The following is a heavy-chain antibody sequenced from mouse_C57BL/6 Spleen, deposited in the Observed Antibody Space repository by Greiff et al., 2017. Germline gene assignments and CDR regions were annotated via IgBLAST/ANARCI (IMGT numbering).Heavy chain of an antibody. J-gene: IGHJ4*01. Sequence: DVMLVESGGGLVKPGGSLKLSCAASGFTFSSYTMSWVRQTPEKRLEWVATISGGGGNTYYPDSVKGRFPISRDNAKNTLYLQMSSLRSEDTALYYCARRWDYYGSSYAMDYWGQGTSVTVSS. D-gene: IGHD1-1*01. CDR3: ARRWDYYGSSYAMDY. CDR2: ISGGGGNT. V-gene: IGHV5-9*01. CDR1: GFTFSSYT.